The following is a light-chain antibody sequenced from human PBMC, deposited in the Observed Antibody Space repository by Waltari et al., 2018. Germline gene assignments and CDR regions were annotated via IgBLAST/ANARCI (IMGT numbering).Light chain of an antibody. J-gene: IGKJ2*03. CDR3: QHYHSYPVS. CDR2: KAS. V-gene: IGKV1-5*03. Sequence: DIQMTQSPSTLSASVGDRVTITCRASQSIDNLLAWYQQKPGNDPKVLIYKASNLESGVPSRFSGSGSGTEFTLTISSLQPDDFGTYYCQHYHSYPVSFGQGTKLEIK. CDR1: QSIDNL.